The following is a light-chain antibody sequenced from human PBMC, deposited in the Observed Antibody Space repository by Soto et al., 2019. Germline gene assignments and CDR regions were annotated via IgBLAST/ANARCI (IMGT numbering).Light chain of an antibody. Sequence: QSVLTQPHSASGTHGQRVTISCSGSSSNIGTSSVHWFQQLPGTAPKLLISTTNQRPSGVPERFSGSKSGTSASLAISGLQSEDEADYYCAAWADSLNGHVFGTGTKVTVL. V-gene: IGLV1-44*01. CDR2: TTN. J-gene: IGLJ1*01. CDR1: SSNIGTSS. CDR3: AAWADSLNGHV.